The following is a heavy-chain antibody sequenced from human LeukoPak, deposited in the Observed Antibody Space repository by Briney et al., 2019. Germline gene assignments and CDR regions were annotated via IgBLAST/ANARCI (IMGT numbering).Heavy chain of an antibody. CDR2: ISGSGGST. CDR3: ARDRSMIDAFDI. J-gene: IGHJ3*02. CDR1: GFTFSSYA. V-gene: IGHV3-23*01. Sequence: PGGSLRLSCAASGFTFSSYAMSWVRQAPGKGLEWVSAISGSGGSTYYADSVKGRFTISRDNAKNSLYLQMNSLRAEDTAVYYCARDRSMIDAFDIWGQGTMVTVSS. D-gene: IGHD3-22*01.